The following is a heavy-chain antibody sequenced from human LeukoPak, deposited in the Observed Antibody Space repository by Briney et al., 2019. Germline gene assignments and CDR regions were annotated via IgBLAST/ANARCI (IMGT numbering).Heavy chain of an antibody. Sequence: PGGSLRLSCAASGFTFSNAWMSWARQAPGKGLEWVGRIQSKTDGGATDYAAPVKGRFTTFRDDSKSILYLQMNSLKTEDTAVYSCTTDRGSGYSGSYYFDYWGQGTLVTVSS. CDR1: GFTFSNAW. CDR2: IQSKTDGGAT. CDR3: TTDRGSGYSGSYYFDY. D-gene: IGHD1-26*01. V-gene: IGHV3-15*01. J-gene: IGHJ4*02.